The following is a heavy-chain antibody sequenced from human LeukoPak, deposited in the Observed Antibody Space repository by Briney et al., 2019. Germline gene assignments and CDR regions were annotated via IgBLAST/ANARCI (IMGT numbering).Heavy chain of an antibody. Sequence: GGSLRLSCAASGFTLSSYWVHWVHQAPGKGLVWVSRINSDGCSTSYADSVKGRSTISRDNAKNTLYLQMNSLRAEDTAVYYCAREYSSSPGLDYWGQGTLVTVSS. CDR3: AREYSSSPGLDY. CDR2: INSDGCST. V-gene: IGHV3-74*01. J-gene: IGHJ4*02. D-gene: IGHD6-6*01. CDR1: GFTLSSYW.